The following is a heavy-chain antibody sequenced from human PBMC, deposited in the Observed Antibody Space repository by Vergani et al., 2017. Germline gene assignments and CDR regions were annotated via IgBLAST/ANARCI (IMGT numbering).Heavy chain of an antibody. CDR1: GFTFSIYG. V-gene: IGHV3-30*18. CDR3: AKWGSRYWDSSGPLANFDY. Sequence: QVQLVESGGGVVQPGRSLRLSCAASGFTFSIYGMHWVRQAPGKGLEWVAVISYDGSNKYYADSVKGRFTISRDNSKNTLYLQMNSLRAEDTAVYYCAKWGSRYWDSSGPLANFDYWGQGTLVTVSS. D-gene: IGHD3-22*01. CDR2: ISYDGSNK. J-gene: IGHJ4*02.